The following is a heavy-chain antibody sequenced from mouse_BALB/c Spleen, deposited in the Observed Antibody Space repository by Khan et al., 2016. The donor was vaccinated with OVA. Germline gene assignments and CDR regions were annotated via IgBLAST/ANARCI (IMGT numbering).Heavy chain of an antibody. J-gene: IGHJ2*01. V-gene: IGHV1S135*01. CDR3: ALIYYDGSGFDV. CDR2: INPYNGGN. CDR1: GYSFADYN. D-gene: IGHD1-1*01. Sequence: EVELVESGPELVKPGASVKVSCKASGYSFADYNMFWVKQSHGKSLEWIGYINPYNGGNLSNPKFKGRATLTVDKSSNTAFMHLNSLTSEDSAVYYGALIYYDGSGFDVGGQGTTVTVSS.